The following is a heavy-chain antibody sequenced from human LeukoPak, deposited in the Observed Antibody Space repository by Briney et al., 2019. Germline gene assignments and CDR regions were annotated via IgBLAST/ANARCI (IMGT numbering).Heavy chain of an antibody. V-gene: IGHV4-4*07. CDR2: IYTSGST. J-gene: IGHJ6*02. CDR1: GGSISSYY. Sequence: PSETLSLTRTVSGGSISSYYWSWIRQPAGKGLEWIGRIYTSGSTNYNPSLKSRVTMSVDTSKNQFSLKLSSVTAADTAVYYCARVPGFGGTLYYYYGMDVWGQGTTVTVSS. D-gene: IGHD3-10*01. CDR3: ARVPGFGGTLYYYYGMDV.